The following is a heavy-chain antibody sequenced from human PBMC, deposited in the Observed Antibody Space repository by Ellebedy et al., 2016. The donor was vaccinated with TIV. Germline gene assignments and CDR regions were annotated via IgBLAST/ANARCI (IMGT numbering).Heavy chain of an antibody. D-gene: IGHD3-10*02. CDR1: GFTFSSYS. V-gene: IGHV3-48*02. CDR3: ARGLTMYYFDY. J-gene: IGHJ4*02. CDR2: ISSSSSTI. Sequence: GESLKISCAASGFTFSSYSMNWVRQAPGKGLEWVSYISSSSSTIYYADSVKGRFTISRDNAKNSLYLQMNRLRDEDTAVYYCARGLTMYYFDYWGQGTLVTVSS.